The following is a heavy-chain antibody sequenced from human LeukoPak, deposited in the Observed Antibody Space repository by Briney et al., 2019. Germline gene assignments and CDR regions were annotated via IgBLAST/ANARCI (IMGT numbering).Heavy chain of an antibody. CDR1: GFTFDDYG. D-gene: IGHD3-22*01. CDR2: ITWNSGTI. V-gene: IGHV3-9*01. J-gene: IGHJ4*02. CDR3: TKESYSYDRSANYHIDY. Sequence: PGGSLRLSCAASGFTFDDYGMHWIRQAPGKGLEWVSGITWNSGTIGYADTVKGRFTISRDNAKNSLYLQMNSLRAEDTALYYCTKESYSYDRSANYHIDYWGQGTLVTVSS.